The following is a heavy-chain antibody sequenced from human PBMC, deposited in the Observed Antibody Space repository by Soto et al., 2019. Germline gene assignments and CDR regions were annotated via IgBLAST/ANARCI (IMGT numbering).Heavy chain of an antibody. J-gene: IGHJ4*01. CDR2: IKQDGSEK. Sequence: PGGSLRLSCAASGFTFSSYWMSWVRQAPGKGLEWVANIKQDGSEKYYVDSVKGRFTISRDNAKNSLYLQMNSLRAEDTAVYYCARYSRTTGSGGYCSGGSCHPSFDYWGHGTLVIVS. V-gene: IGHV3-7*01. CDR3: ARYSRTTGSGGYCSGGSCHPSFDY. CDR1: GFTFSSYW. D-gene: IGHD2-15*01.